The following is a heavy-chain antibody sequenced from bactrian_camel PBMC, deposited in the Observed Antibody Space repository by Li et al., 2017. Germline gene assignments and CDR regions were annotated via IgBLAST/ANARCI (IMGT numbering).Heavy chain of an antibody. CDR2: IQPDDYKT. CDR3: AAGGRPVGGLTWGPWVDNPAAYKY. J-gene: IGHJ4*01. Sequence: VQLVESGGGSAQAGGSLRLSCTAPGFTSNGCGMAWDRQAEGQPREWVASIQPDDYKTYSESAEGRFTISKDDAKSTLYLQMDMIQREDTAMYYCAAGGRPVGGLTWGPWVDNPAAYKYWGQETQVTVS. V-gene: IGHV3S1*01. CDR1: GFTSNGCG. D-gene: IGHD3*01.